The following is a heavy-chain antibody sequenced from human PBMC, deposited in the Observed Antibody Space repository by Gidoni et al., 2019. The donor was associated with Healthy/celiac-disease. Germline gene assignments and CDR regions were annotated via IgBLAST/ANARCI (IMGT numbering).Heavy chain of an antibody. CDR1: GFTFDDYA. D-gene: IGHD3-10*01. J-gene: IGHJ3*02. CDR2: ISWNSSSI. CDR3: AKDLMLRGGFDDAFDI. V-gene: IGHV3-9*01. Sequence: EVQLVESGGGLVQPGRSLRLSCAASGFTFDDYAMHWVRQAPGKGLEWVSGISWNSSSIGYADSVKGRFTISRDNAKNSLYLQMNSLRAEDTALYYCAKDLMLRGGFDDAFDIWGQGTMVTVSS.